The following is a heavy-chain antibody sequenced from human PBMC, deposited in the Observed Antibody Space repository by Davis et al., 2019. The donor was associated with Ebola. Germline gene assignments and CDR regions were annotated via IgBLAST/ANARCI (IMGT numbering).Heavy chain of an antibody. J-gene: IGHJ4*02. Sequence: AASVKVSCKASGYTFTGYYMHWVRQAPGQGLEWMGWINPNSGGTIYAQKFQGRVTMTEDTSTDTAYMELSSLRSEDTAVYYRATDRDYGFDYWGQGTLVTVSS. D-gene: IGHD4-17*01. CDR3: ATDRDYGFDY. CDR1: GYTFTGYY. V-gene: IGHV1-2*02. CDR2: INPNSGGT.